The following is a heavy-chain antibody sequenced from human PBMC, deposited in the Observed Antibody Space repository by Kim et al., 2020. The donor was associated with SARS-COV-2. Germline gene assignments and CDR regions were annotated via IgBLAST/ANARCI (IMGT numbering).Heavy chain of an antibody. J-gene: IGHJ4*02. CDR3: AKDCCPTTVTQY. Sequence: YYADAVKGRFTISRDNSKNTLYLQMNSLRAEDTAVYYCAKDCCPTTVTQYWGQGTLVTVSS. D-gene: IGHD4-4*01. V-gene: IGHV3-23*01.